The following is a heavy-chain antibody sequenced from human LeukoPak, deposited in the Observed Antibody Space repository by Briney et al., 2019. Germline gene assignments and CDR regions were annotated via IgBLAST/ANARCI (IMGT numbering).Heavy chain of an antibody. CDR2: INPNSGGT. J-gene: IGHJ4*02. Sequence: ASVKVSCKASGYIFTSYYMHWVRQAPGQGLEWMGWINPNSGGTNYAQKFQGRVTMTRDTSISTAYMELSRLRSDDTAVYYCARSTVTTYFDYWGQGTLVTVSS. CDR3: ARSTVTTYFDY. V-gene: IGHV1-2*02. CDR1: GYIFTSYY. D-gene: IGHD4-17*01.